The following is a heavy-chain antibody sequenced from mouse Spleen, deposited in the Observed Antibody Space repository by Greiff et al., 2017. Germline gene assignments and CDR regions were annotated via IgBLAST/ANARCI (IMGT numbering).Heavy chain of an antibody. V-gene: IGHV1-15*01. CDR2: IDPETGGT. CDR1: GYTFTDYE. CDR3: TSKEAY. J-gene: IGHJ3*01. D-gene: IGHD1-3*01. Sequence: QVQLKQSGAELVRPGASVTLSCKASGYTFTDYEMHWVKQTPVHGLEWIGAIDPETGGTAYNQKFKGKAILTADKSSSTAYMELRSLTSEDSAVYYCTSKEAYWGQGTLVTVSA.